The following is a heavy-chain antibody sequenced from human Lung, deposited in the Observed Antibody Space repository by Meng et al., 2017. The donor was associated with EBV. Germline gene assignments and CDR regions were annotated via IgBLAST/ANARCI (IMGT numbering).Heavy chain of an antibody. CDR1: GGSFSGYY. CDR3: ARGGTSSAPFDY. V-gene: IGHV4-34*01. Sequence: QAQMQGSGPGLVKPSETLSLTCAVYGGSFSGYYWSWSRQPPGKGLEWIGEINHSGITTYNPSLKSRVTISVDTSKNQFSLSLNSVTAADTAVYYCARGGTSSAPFDYWGQETLVTVSS. D-gene: IGHD2-2*01. CDR2: INHSGIT. J-gene: IGHJ4*02.